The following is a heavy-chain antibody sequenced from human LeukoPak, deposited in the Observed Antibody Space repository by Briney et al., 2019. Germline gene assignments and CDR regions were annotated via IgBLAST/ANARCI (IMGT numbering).Heavy chain of an antibody. CDR1: GYTFNSDD. Sequence: VASVKVSCKASGYTFNSDDINWVRQATGQGLEWMGWMNPNSGNTGYAQKFQGRVTITRNTSISTAYMELSSLRSEDTAVYYCARGLWYYGSGSNMDVWGKGTTVTISS. V-gene: IGHV1-8*03. J-gene: IGHJ6*03. CDR2: MNPNSGNT. D-gene: IGHD3-10*01. CDR3: ARGLWYYGSGSNMDV.